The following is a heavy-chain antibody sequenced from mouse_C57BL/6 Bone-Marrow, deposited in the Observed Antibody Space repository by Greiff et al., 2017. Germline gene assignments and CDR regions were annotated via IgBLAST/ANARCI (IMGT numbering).Heavy chain of an antibody. D-gene: IGHD4-1*01. Sequence: QVQLQQSGAELVRPGTSVKVSCKVSGYAFTNYLLEWVKQRPGQGLEWIGVINPGSGGTNYNEKFKGKATLTADKSSSTAYMQLSCLTSEDSAVYFCARSRIWDSGFAYWGQGTLVTVSA. CDR1: GYAFTNYL. V-gene: IGHV1-54*01. CDR2: INPGSGGT. J-gene: IGHJ3*01. CDR3: ARSRIWDSGFAY.